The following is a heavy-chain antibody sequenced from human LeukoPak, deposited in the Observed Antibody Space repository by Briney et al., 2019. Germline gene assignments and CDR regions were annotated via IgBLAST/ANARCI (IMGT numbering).Heavy chain of an antibody. D-gene: IGHD3-22*01. CDR3: ARVPMIVGAFDI. CDR1: GGSFSGYY. CDR2: INHSGST. Sequence: PSETLSLTCAVYGGSFSGYYWSWIRQPPGKGLEWIGEINHSGSTNYNPSLKSRVTISVDTSKNQFSLKLSSVTAADTAVYYCARVPMIVGAFDIWGQGTMVTVSS. V-gene: IGHV4-34*01. J-gene: IGHJ3*02.